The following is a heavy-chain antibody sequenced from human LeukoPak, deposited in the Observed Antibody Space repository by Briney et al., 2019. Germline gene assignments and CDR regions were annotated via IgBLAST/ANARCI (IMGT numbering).Heavy chain of an antibody. CDR1: GYTFTGYY. CDR2: INPNSGGT. D-gene: IGHD3-9*01. J-gene: IGHJ4*02. Sequence: GASVKVSCKASGYTFTGYYMHWVRQAPGQGLEWMGCINPNSGGTNYAQKFQGRVTMTRDTSISTAYMELSRLRSDDTAVYYCASLAVLRYFDWLPEANYWGQGTLVTVSS. CDR3: ASLAVLRYFDWLPEANY. V-gene: IGHV1-2*02.